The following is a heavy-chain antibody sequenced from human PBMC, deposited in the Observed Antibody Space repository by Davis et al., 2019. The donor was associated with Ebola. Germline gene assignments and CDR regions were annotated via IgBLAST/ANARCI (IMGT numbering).Heavy chain of an antibody. CDR2: LSPNSGNT. CDR3: ARDYCDTSGYYYDTFDI. V-gene: IGHV1-8*01. J-gene: IGHJ3*02. CDR1: GYTFTSYD. D-gene: IGHD3-22*01. Sequence: AASVKVSCKTSGYTFTSYDVNWVRQATGQGLEWMGWLSPNSGNTYYAKKFQGRVTMTSDPSINTAYLELSSLRSDDTALYYCARDYCDTSGYYYDTFDIWGQGTMVTVSS.